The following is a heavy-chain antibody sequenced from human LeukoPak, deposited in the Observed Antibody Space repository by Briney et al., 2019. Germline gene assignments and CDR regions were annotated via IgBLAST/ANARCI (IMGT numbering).Heavy chain of an antibody. Sequence: GGSLRLSCAASRFTFSSYGMHWVLQAPGKGLEWVTFIRYDGSNKYYADSLKDRITISRDNPKNTLYLQMNSLRPEDTAVYYCAKDIVHGRPIGLVYDALDIWGQGTMVTVSS. V-gene: IGHV3-30*02. CDR3: AKDIVHGRPIGLVYDALDI. CDR1: RFTFSSYG. J-gene: IGHJ3*02. CDR2: IRYDGSNK. D-gene: IGHD6-19*01.